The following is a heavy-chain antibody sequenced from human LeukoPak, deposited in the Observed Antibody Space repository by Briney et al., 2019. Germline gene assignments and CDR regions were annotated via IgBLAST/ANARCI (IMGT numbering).Heavy chain of an antibody. Sequence: PSETLSLTCTVSGYSISSGYYWGWIRQPPGKGLEWIGSIYHSGSTYYNPSLKSRVTISVDTSKNQFSLKLSSVTAADTAVYYCASMDYYDSSGRSGGYWGQGTLVTVSS. D-gene: IGHD3-22*01. J-gene: IGHJ4*02. CDR1: GYSISSGYY. CDR3: ASMDYYDSSGRSGGY. CDR2: IYHSGST. V-gene: IGHV4-38-2*02.